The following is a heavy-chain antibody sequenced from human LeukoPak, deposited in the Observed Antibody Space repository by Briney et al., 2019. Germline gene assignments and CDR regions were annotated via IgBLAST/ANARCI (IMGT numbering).Heavy chain of an antibody. CDR2: ISGSGGST. D-gene: IGHD3-9*01. Sequence: GGSLRLSCAASGFTFSSYAMSWVRQAPGKGLEWVSAISGSGGSTYYADSVKGRFTISRDNSKNTLYLQMNSLRAEDTAVYYCARDYDILTGDYDAFDIWGQGTMVTVSS. V-gene: IGHV3-23*01. J-gene: IGHJ3*02. CDR1: GFTFSSYA. CDR3: ARDYDILTGDYDAFDI.